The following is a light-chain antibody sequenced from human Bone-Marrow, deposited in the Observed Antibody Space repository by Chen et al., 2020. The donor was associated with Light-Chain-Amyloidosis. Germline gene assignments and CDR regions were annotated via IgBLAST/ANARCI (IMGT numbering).Light chain of an antibody. CDR3: QSYQGSSQGV. J-gene: IGLJ3*02. CDR2: EDD. Sequence: NFMLTQPHSVAESPGKTVIISCTRSSGSIATNYVPWYQQRPGSSPTTVIYEDDQRPSGVPDRFSGSIDRSSNSASLTISGLKTEDEADYYCQSYQGSSQGVFGGGTKLTVL. V-gene: IGLV6-57*01. CDR1: SGSIATNY.